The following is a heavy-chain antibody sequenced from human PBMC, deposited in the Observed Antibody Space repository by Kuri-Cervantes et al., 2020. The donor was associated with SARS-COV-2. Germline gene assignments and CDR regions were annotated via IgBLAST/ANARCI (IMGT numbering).Heavy chain of an antibody. V-gene: IGHV3-23*01. Sequence: GESLKISCAASGFTFSSYAMSWVRQAPGKGLEWVSAISGSGGSTYYADSVKGRFTISRDNSKNTLYLQMNSLRAEDTAVYYCAKVYCTNGVCSPYYFDYWGQGTLVTVSS. CDR2: ISGSGGST. CDR3: AKVYCTNGVCSPYYFDY. CDR1: GFTFSSYA. D-gene: IGHD2-8*01. J-gene: IGHJ4*02.